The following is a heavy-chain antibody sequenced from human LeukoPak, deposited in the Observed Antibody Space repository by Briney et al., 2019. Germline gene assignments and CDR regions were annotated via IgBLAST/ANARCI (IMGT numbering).Heavy chain of an antibody. CDR3: ARLYDISGYYQYYIDY. Sequence: PSQTLSLTCTVSGGSISSGAYYWSWIRQHPRNGLEWIGYIYYSGSTYYNPSLKSRLTMSVDTSKNQFSLKLSSVPATDTAVYYCARLYDISGYYQYYIDYWGQATLAIVSS. CDR1: GGSISSGAYY. CDR2: IYYSGST. J-gene: IGHJ4*02. D-gene: IGHD3-22*01. V-gene: IGHV4-31*03.